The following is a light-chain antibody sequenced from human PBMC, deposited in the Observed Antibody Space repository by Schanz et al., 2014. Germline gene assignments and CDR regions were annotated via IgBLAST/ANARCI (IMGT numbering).Light chain of an antibody. CDR1: SSDVGSYDL. Sequence: ALTQPASVSGSPGQSTTISCIGTSSDVGSYDLVSWYQHHPGKAPKIIIFEATERPSGVSNRFSGSKSGNTASLTISGLQAEDEADYYCCLYAGSSTFGDVVFGGGTKLTVL. J-gene: IGLJ2*01. CDR3: CLYAGSSTFGDVV. CDR2: EAT. V-gene: IGLV2-23*02.